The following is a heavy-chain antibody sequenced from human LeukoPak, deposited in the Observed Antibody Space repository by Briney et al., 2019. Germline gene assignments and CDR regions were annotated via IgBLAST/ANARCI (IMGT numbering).Heavy chain of an antibody. CDR2: INHSGST. V-gene: IGHV4-34*01. J-gene: IGHJ4*02. D-gene: IGHD2-8*01. Sequence: SETLSLTCAVYGGSFSGYYWSWIRQPPGKWLEWLGEINHSGSTNYNPSLKSRVTISVDTSKNQFSLKLSSVTAADTAVYYCARSGIEDIVLMVYAHFDYWGQGTLVTVSS. CDR1: GGSFSGYY. CDR3: ARSGIEDIVLMVYAHFDY.